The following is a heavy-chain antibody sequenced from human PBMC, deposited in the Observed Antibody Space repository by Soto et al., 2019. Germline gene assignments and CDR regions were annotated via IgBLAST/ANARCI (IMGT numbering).Heavy chain of an antibody. D-gene: IGHD5-12*01. Sequence: SETLSLTCAVSGGSISSGGYSWSWIRQPPGKGLEWIGYIYHSGSTYYNPSLKSRVTISVDRSKNQFSLKLSSVTAADTAVYYCARLVDSMAEPYFDYWGQGTLVIVSS. V-gene: IGHV4-30-2*01. CDR1: GGSISSGGYS. CDR3: ARLVDSMAEPYFDY. CDR2: IYHSGST. J-gene: IGHJ4*02.